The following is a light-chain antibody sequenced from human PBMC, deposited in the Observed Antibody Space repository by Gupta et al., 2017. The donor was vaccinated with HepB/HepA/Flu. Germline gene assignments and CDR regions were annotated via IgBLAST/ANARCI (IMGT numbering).Light chain of an antibody. CDR3: QQRSNWPRLT. CDR2: DAS. V-gene: IGKV3-11*01. CDR1: QSISSY. Sequence: EIVLTEPRATLSSSPGERATLSCRASQSISSYLAWYQQKPGQAPRLLIYDASNRATGIPARFSGSGSGTDFTLTISGLEPEDFAVYYCQQRSNWPRLTFGGGTKVEIK. J-gene: IGKJ4*01.